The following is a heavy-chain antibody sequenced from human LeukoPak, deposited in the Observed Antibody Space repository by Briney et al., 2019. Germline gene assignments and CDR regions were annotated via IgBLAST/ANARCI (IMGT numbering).Heavy chain of an antibody. J-gene: IGHJ4*02. CDR3: ARDGPAQMVDFDY. Sequence: ASVKVSCKASGYTFSGTGWYLYWLRQAPGQGLECMGWIYPNNGATGYAQKFQGWVAMTRDTSISTAYMELSRLRPDDTAVYYCARDGPAQMVDFDYWGQGTLVTVSS. D-gene: IGHD3-10*01. CDR2: IYPNNGAT. V-gene: IGHV1-2*04. CDR1: GYTFSGTGWY.